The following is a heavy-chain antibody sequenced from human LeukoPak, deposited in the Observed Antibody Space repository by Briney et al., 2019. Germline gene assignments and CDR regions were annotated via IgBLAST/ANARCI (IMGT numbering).Heavy chain of an antibody. CDR1: GFSLSTSGVG. V-gene: IGHV2-5*02. CDR3: AHSRYYGSGTLFQH. Sequence: SGPTLVNPTQTLALTCTFSGFSLSTSGVGVGWIRQPPGKALEWLALIYWDDDKRYSPSLKSRLTITKDTSKNQVVLKMTNMDPVDTATYYCAHSRYYGSGTLFQHWGQGTLVTVSS. J-gene: IGHJ1*01. D-gene: IGHD3-10*01. CDR2: IYWDDDK.